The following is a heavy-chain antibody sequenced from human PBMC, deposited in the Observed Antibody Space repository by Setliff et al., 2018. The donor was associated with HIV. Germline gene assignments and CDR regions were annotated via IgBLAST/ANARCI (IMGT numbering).Heavy chain of an antibody. V-gene: IGHV1-3*01. CDR1: GYTFTSYA. D-gene: IGHD2-15*01. CDR3: ARVACSGGSCYSYFQH. CDR2: INAGNGNT. J-gene: IGHJ1*01. Sequence: ASVKVSCKASGYTFTSYAMHWVRQAPGQRLEWMGWINAGNGNTKYSQKFQGRVTITRDTSASTAYMELSSLRSEDTAMYYCARVACSGGSCYSYFQHWGQGTLVTVSS.